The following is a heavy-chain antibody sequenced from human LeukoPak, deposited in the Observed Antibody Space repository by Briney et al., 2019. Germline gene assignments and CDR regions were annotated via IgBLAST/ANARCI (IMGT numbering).Heavy chain of an antibody. Sequence: ASVKVSCKASGYTFTGYYMHWVRQAPGQGLEWMGWINPNSGGTNYAQKFQGRVTMTRDTSISTAYMELSRLRSDDTAVYYCARDGLTIFGVVILDAFDIWGQGTMVTVSS. CDR3: ARDGLTIFGVVILDAFDI. J-gene: IGHJ3*02. CDR2: INPNSGGT. D-gene: IGHD3-3*01. CDR1: GYTFTGYY. V-gene: IGHV1-2*02.